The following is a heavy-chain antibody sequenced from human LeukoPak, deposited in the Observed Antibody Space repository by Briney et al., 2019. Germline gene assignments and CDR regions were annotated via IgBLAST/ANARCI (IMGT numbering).Heavy chain of an antibody. CDR2: IYYSGST. V-gene: IGHV4-39*01. CDR1: GGSISSSSYY. Sequence: PSETLSLTCTVSGGSISSSSYYWGWIRQPPGKGLEWIGSIYYSGSTYYNPSLKSRVTISVDTSKNQFSLKLSSVTAADTAVYYCARRWLGGTTTFDYWGQGTLVTVSS. D-gene: IGHD1-14*01. CDR3: ARRWLGGTTTFDY. J-gene: IGHJ4*02.